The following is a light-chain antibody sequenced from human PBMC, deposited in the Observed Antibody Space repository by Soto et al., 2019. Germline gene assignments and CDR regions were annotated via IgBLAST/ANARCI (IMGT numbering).Light chain of an antibody. CDR1: QNISNY. Sequence: IVFTQSQTTWSFYPVRIATLSCRASQNISNYLIWYQQKPGQAPRLLIYDVSNRATGIPARFSGSGSGTDFTLTISRLETEDFAVYYCQQYGSSGTFGQGTKVDIK. CDR2: DVS. J-gene: IGKJ1*01. V-gene: IGKV3-11*01. CDR3: QQYGSSGT.